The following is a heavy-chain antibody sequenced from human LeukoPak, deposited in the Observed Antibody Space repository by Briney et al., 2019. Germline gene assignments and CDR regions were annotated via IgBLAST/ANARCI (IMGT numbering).Heavy chain of an antibody. CDR1: GYTFTSYG. J-gene: IGHJ4*02. D-gene: IGHD3-22*01. CDR2: ISGYNGNT. Sequence: GASVKVSCKTSGYTFTSYGISWVRQAPGQGPEWMGWISGYNGNTNYAQKLQGRVTMTTDTSTSTAYMELRSLRSDDTAVYYCARERALYDSSGYSHPYFDYWGQGTLVTVSS. V-gene: IGHV1-18*01. CDR3: ARERALYDSSGYSHPYFDY.